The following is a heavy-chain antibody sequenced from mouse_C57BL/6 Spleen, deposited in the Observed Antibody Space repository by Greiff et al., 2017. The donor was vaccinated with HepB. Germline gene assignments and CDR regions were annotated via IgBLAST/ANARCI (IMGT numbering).Heavy chain of an antibody. CDR3: AREVITTVVAGGYFDV. Sequence: EVQLQQSGPGLVKPSQSLSLTCSVTGYSITSGYYWNWIRQFPGNKLEWMGYISYDGSNNYNPSLKNRISITRDTSKNQFFLKLNSVTTEDTATYYCAREVITTVVAGGYFDVWGTGTTVTVSS. D-gene: IGHD1-1*01. J-gene: IGHJ1*03. CDR1: GYSITSGYY. V-gene: IGHV3-6*01. CDR2: ISYDGSN.